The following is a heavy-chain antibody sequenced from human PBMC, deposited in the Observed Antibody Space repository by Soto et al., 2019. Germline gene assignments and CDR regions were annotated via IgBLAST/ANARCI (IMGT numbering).Heavy chain of an antibody. V-gene: IGHV4-34*01. Sequence: LSLTSAIHGASFLGSYWRWIRKPAGKGLEWIGEINHSGSTNYNPSLKSRVTISVDTSKNQFSLKLSSVTAADTAVYYCARGFGIAARLYYYYYYMDVWGQGTTVS. J-gene: IGHJ6*03. CDR2: INHSGST. CDR1: GASFLGSY. D-gene: IGHD6-6*01. CDR3: ARGFGIAARLYYYYYYMDV.